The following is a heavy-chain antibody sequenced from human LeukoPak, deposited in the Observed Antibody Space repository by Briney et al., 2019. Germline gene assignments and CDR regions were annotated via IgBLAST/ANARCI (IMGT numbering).Heavy chain of an antibody. Sequence: ASVKVSCKASGYTFTSYDINWVRQATGQGLEWMGWMNPNSGNTGYAQKFQGRVTMTRNTSISTAYMELSSLRSEDTAVYYCARGPTANVAYYFDYRGQGTLVTVSS. V-gene: IGHV1-8*01. CDR1: GYTFTSYD. CDR3: ARGPTANVAYYFDY. D-gene: IGHD2-15*01. CDR2: MNPNSGNT. J-gene: IGHJ4*02.